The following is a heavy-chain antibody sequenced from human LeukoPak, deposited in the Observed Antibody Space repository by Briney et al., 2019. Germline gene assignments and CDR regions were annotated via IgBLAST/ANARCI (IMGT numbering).Heavy chain of an antibody. V-gene: IGHV4-61*08. CDR2: IYYSGST. CDR3: AREVPYYDFWSGYTSDAFDI. D-gene: IGHD3-3*01. J-gene: IGHJ3*02. Sequence: SQTLSLTCAVSGGSISSGGYSWSWIRQPPGKGLEWIGYIYYSGSTNYNPSLKSRVTISVDTSKNQFSLKLSSVTAADTAVYYCAREVPYYDFWSGYTSDAFDIWGQGTMVTVSS. CDR1: GGSISSGGYS.